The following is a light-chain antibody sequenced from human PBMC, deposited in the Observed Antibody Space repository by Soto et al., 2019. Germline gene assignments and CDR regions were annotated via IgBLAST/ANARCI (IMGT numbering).Light chain of an antibody. CDR1: SSNIGAGYD. J-gene: IGLJ2*01. V-gene: IGLV1-40*01. CDR3: QTADTSLSVV. CDR2: ANT. Sequence: QSVLTQPPSVSGAPGQSVTISCTGSSSNIGAGYDVHWYQQRPGAAPRLLIFANTDRPSGVPDRFSGSQSGTSASLAITGLQAEDEADYYCQTADTSLSVVFGGGTQLTVL.